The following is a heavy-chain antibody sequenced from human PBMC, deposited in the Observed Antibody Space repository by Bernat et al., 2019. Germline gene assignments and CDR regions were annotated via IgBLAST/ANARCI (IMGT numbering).Heavy chain of an antibody. V-gene: IGHV1-8*01. CDR2: MNPNTADT. D-gene: IGHD3-10*01. CDR3: ARVQKLKVRGGSRDWYFDL. Sequence: QVQLVQSGAEVKKPGASVKVSCKASGYTFTSYDINWVRQATGQGLEWMGWMNPNTADTGYAQKFQDRVTMSRDTSISTAYMELSSLRSEDTAVYYCARVQKLKVRGGSRDWYFDLWGRGTLVTVSS. CDR1: GYTFTSYD. J-gene: IGHJ2*01.